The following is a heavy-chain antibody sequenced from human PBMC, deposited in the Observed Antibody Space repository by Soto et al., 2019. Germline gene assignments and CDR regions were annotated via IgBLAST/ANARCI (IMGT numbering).Heavy chain of an antibody. J-gene: IGHJ4*02. CDR1: GFIFSDFG. V-gene: IGHV3-30*18. D-gene: IGHD3-9*01. Sequence: GGSLRLSCAASGFIFSDFGMSWVRQAPGKGLEWVAVTSFDGSHEYYAASAKGRFTISRDNSKNMLLLQMDNVRAEDTAVYYCAKSPSKARDYEVLAGYSGYFDSWGLGTLVTVSS. CDR2: TSFDGSHE. CDR3: AKSPSKARDYEVLAGYSGYFDS.